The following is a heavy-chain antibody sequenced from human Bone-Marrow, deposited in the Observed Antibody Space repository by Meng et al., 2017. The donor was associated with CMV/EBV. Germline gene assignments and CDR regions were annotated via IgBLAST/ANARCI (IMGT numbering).Heavy chain of an antibody. V-gene: IGHV1-2*02. J-gene: IGHJ5*02. D-gene: IGHD2-8*01. CDR3: ARDPSGYCTNGVCYRARFDP. CDR2: INPNSGGT. Sequence: ASVKVSCKASGYTFTGYYMHWVRQAPGQGLEWMGWINPNSGGTNYAQKFQGRVTMTRDTSISTAYMELSRLRSDDTAVYYCARDPSGYCTNGVCYRARFDPWGQGTLVTVSS. CDR1: GYTFTGYY.